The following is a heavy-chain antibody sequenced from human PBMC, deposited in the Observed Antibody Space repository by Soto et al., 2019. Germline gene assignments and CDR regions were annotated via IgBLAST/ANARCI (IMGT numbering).Heavy chain of an antibody. CDR2: INSNGSST. D-gene: IGHD6-13*01. V-gene: IGHV3-74*01. J-gene: IGHJ6*02. Sequence: GGSLKLSCAASGFTFSSYWTHWVGEAPGKGLVWVSRINSNGSSTSYADSVKCRFTITRDNAKNTLYLQMNSLRAEDTAVYYCALESWGARQQLVPYGMDVWGQGTTVTVSS. CDR3: ALESWGARQQLVPYGMDV. CDR1: GFTFSSYW.